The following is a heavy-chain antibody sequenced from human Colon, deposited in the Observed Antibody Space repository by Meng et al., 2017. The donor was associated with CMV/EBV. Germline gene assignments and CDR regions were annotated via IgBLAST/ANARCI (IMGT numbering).Heavy chain of an antibody. D-gene: IGHD3/OR15-3a*01. J-gene: IGHJ4*02. Sequence: SVKVSCKASGYTFTSNASNWVRQATGQELEWMGWMKPDSRGTGYAPNFQGRITMTRNTSINTAYMELRSLTNEDTAIYYCARENPDFWGQGTLVTVSS. V-gene: IGHV1-8*01. CDR1: GYTFTSNA. CDR3: ARENPDF. CDR2: MKPDSRGT.